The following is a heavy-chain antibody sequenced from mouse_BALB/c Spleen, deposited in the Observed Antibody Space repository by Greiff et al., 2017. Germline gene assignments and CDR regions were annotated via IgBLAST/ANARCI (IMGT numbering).Heavy chain of an antibody. D-gene: IGHD2-10*02. CDR1: GFTFSSFG. Sequence: DVMLVESGGGLVQPGGSRKLSCAASGFTFSSFGMHWVRQAPEKGLEWVAYINSGSSTIYYADTVKGRFTISRDNPKNTLFLQMTSLRSEDTAMYYCARGYGNYVDYWGQGTSVTVSS. J-gene: IGHJ4*01. V-gene: IGHV5-17*02. CDR3: ARGYGNYVDY. CDR2: INSGSSTI.